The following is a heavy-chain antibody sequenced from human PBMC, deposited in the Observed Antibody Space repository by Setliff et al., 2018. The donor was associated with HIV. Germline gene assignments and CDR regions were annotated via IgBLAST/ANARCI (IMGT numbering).Heavy chain of an antibody. Sequence: PSETLSLTCTVSGGSISRGSYSWGWIRQPPGKGLEWIGSISYTGITNSNPSLKSRVTISVDTSQNQFSLKLTSVTAADTAVYYCARLRQWRAFFDSWGQGTLVTVSS. V-gene: IGHV4-39*01. D-gene: IGHD6-19*01. CDR2: ISYTGIT. CDR3: ARLRQWRAFFDS. J-gene: IGHJ4*02. CDR1: GGSISRGSYS.